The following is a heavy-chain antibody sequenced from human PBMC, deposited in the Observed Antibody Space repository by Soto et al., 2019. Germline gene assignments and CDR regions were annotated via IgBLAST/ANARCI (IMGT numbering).Heavy chain of an antibody. CDR3: ARAGRGGVDY. J-gene: IGHJ4*02. V-gene: IGHV4-59*01. D-gene: IGHD3-10*01. Sequence: PSETLSLTCTVSGGSISSYYWSWIRQPPGKGLEWIGYIYYSGSTNYNPSLKGRVTISVDTSKNQFSLKLSSVTAADTAVYYCARAGRGGVDYWGQGTLVTVSS. CDR2: IYYSGST. CDR1: GGSISSYY.